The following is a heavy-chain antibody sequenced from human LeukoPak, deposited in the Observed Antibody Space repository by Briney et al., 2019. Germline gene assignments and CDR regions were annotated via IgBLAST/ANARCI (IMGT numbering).Heavy chain of an antibody. CDR1: GFTFSNYA. CDR2: ISGSGGST. D-gene: IGHD1-26*01. Sequence: GGSLRLSCAASGFTFSNYAMNWVRQAPGRGLEWVSAISGSGGSTYYADSVKGRFTISRDNSKNTLYLQMSSLRVEDPAVYYCAREVGVTYYYDAMDVWGRGTTVTVSS. CDR3: AREVGVTYYYDAMDV. V-gene: IGHV3-23*01. J-gene: IGHJ6*02.